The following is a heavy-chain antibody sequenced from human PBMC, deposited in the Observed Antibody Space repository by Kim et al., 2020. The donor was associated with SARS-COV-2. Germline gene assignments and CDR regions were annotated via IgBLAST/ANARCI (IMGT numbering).Heavy chain of an antibody. V-gene: IGHV3-48*02. D-gene: IGHD6-13*01. CDR3: AVIAAYYYYYGMDV. Sequence: AESVKDPLTLSRDNAKNSLYLQMNSRRDEDTAVYYCAVIAAYYYYYGMDVWGQGTTVAVSS. J-gene: IGHJ6*02.